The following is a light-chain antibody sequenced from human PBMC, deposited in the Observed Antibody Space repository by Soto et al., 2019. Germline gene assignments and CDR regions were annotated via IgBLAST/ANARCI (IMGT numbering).Light chain of an antibody. CDR2: GAS. Sequence: EIVFTQSPGTLSLSPGERATLACRAAQSVGTRLAWYQHKTGQAPRLLISGASSRATGIPDRFTGSGSETSFTLTISRLEPEDFALYYCQHYQSGHPITFGQGAKV. CDR3: QHYQSGHPIT. CDR1: QSVGTR. V-gene: IGKV3-20*01. J-gene: IGKJ1*01.